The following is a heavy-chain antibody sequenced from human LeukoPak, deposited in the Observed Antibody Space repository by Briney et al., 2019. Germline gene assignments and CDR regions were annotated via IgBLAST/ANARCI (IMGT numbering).Heavy chain of an antibody. J-gene: IGHJ5*02. Sequence: GSLRLSCAASGFTFDDYGMSWVRQAPGKGLEWAAGINWNGRTTTYGDSLKGRFTVSRDNAKKSLHLQMNSLRAEDTALYYCARDPCPLSVSCIDHWGQGTLVIVSS. CDR3: ARDPCPLSVSCIDH. CDR2: INWNGRTT. D-gene: IGHD5/OR15-5a*01. V-gene: IGHV3-20*04. CDR1: GFTFDDYG.